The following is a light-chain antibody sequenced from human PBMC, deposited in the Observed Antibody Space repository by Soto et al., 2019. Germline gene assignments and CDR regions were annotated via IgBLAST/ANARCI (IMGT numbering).Light chain of an antibody. CDR3: QQYNNWPPT. J-gene: IGKJ3*01. CDR2: GAA. Sequence: ETMMTQSPATVSVSPGESVTLSCRASRSVSNDLAWYQQKPGQAPRRLINGAATRATGIPGRFSGSGSGTEFTLTITSLQSEDFVIYYCQQYNNWPPTFGPGTRVDI. V-gene: IGKV3-15*01. CDR1: RSVSND.